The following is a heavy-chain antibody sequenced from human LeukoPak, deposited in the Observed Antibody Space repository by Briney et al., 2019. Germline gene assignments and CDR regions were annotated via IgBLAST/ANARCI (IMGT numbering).Heavy chain of an antibody. CDR3: ARFDYVWETHGMDAFDI. D-gene: IGHD3-16*01. Sequence: SETLSLTCGVSGYSIRNGYSWVWIRQPPGRGLDWIARINHGGGTTYHPSLRSRVTTSLVTTKNVFSLSLRSVAAADTAVYYCARFDYVWETHGMDAFDIWGQGTMVTVSS. J-gene: IGHJ3*02. CDR1: GYSIRNGYS. CDR2: INHGGGT. V-gene: IGHV4-38-2*01.